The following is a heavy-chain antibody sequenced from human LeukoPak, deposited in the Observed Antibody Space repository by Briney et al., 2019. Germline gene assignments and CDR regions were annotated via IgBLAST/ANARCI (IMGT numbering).Heavy chain of an antibody. D-gene: IGHD1-26*01. CDR1: GGSISSSSYY. CDR3: ARDSYDYYYYGMDV. CDR2: IYYSGST. J-gene: IGHJ6*02. V-gene: IGHV4-39*07. Sequence: PSETLSLTCTVSGGSISSSSYYWGWIRQPPGKGLEWIGSIYYSGSTYYNPSLKSRVTISVDTSKNQFSLKLSSVTAADTAVYYCARDSYDYYYYGMDVWGQGTTVTVSS.